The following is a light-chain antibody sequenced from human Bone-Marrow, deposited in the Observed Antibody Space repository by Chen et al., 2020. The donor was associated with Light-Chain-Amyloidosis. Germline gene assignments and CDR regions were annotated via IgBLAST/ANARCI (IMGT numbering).Light chain of an antibody. CDR3: CSYGGRGSLDVV. Sequence: QSALTLPASVSGSPGQSITISCTATSSDVGSYNLVSWYQQHPDKAPKLMIYEDNIRPSGVSSRFSGSKSGNTASLTISGLQAEDQADYYCCSYGGRGSLDVVFGGGTKLTVL. CDR1: SSDVGSYNL. J-gene: IGLJ2*01. CDR2: EDN. V-gene: IGLV2-23*01.